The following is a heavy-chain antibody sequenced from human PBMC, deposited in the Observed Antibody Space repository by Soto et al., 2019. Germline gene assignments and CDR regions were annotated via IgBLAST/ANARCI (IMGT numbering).Heavy chain of an antibody. CDR1: GYTFTSYY. V-gene: IGHV1-46*03. D-gene: IGHD2-21*02. Sequence: ASVKVSCKASGYTFTSYYMNWVRQAPGQGLEWLGIINPSGGYTTYAQRFLGRVTMTSDTSTSTVHMELGSLTSEDTAVYYRARGGGIVVVTAPYDYWGPGTLVTVSS. CDR3: ARGGGIVVVTAPYDY. CDR2: INPSGGYT. J-gene: IGHJ4*02.